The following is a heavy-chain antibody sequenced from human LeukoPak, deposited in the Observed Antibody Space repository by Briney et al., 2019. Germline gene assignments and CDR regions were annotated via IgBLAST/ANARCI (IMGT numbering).Heavy chain of an antibody. D-gene: IGHD5-18*01. CDR1: GFTFSDYY. CDR3: ARDREDTAMAY. CDR2: ISSSGSTI. V-gene: IGHV3-11*04. J-gene: IGHJ4*02. Sequence: GGSLRLSCADSGFTFSDYYMSWIRQAPGKGLEWVSYISSSGSTIYYADSVKGRFTISRDNAKNSLYLQMNSLRAEDTAVYYCARDREDTAMAYWGQGTLVTVSS.